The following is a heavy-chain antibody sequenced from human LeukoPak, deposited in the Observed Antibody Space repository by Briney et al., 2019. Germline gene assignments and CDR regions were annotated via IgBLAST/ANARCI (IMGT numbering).Heavy chain of an antibody. CDR3: ARRGSGWFYLDY. D-gene: IGHD6-19*01. CDR2: IYYSGST. Sequence: SQTLSLTCPVAGGSISSYYGSWIRQPPGKGLEWIGYIYYSGSTNYKPSLKSRVTMSVDMSRKQFSLRLSSVTAADTAVYYCARRGSGWFYLDYWGQGTLVTVSS. CDR1: GGSISSYY. J-gene: IGHJ4*02. V-gene: IGHV4-59*08.